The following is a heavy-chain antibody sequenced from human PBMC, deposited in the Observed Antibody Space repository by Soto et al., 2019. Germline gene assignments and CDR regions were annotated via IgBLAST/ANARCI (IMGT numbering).Heavy chain of an antibody. CDR1: GFTFSSYW. D-gene: IGHD3-10*01. CDR2: INSDGSST. Sequence: EVQLVESGGGLVQPGGSLRLSCAASGFTFSSYWMHLVRQAPGKGLVWVSRINSDGSSTSYADSVKGRFTISRDNAKNTLYLQMNSLRAEDTAVYYCARGDYYGSGSYARDYYYYGMDVWGQGTTVTVSS. CDR3: ARGDYYGSGSYARDYYYYGMDV. J-gene: IGHJ6*02. V-gene: IGHV3-74*01.